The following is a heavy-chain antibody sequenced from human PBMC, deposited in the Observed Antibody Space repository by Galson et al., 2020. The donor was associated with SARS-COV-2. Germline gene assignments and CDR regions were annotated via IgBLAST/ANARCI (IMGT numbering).Heavy chain of an antibody. CDR2: VSGSGGST. CDR1: GFPFRSYV. J-gene: IGHJ4*02. Sequence: GESLKISCAASGFPFRSYVLSWVRQAPGRGLEWVSGVSGSGGSTYYADSVRGRFTISRDSSRNTLYLQMNSLRADDTAVYYCAAGAVAGTGYWGQGTLVTVS. CDR3: AAGAVAGTGY. D-gene: IGHD6-19*01. V-gene: IGHV3-23*01.